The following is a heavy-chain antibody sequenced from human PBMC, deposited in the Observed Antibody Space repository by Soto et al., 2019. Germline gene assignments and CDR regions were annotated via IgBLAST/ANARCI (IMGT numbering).Heavy chain of an antibody. D-gene: IGHD1-26*01. CDR2: ISGSGCST. J-gene: IGHJ4*02. CDR3: ARRGSGSYYDY. CDR1: GFTFSTYA. Sequence: EVQLLESGGGLVQPGGSLRLSCAASGFTFSTYAMRWVRQAPVKGLEWGSAISGSGCSTYYADSVKGRFTISRDNSKNPLSLQLSRLIAEDPAVYYCARRGSGSYYDYWGQGTLVTVSS. V-gene: IGHV3-23*01.